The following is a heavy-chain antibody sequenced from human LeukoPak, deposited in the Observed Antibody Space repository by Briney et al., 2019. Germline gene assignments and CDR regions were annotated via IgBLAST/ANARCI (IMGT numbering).Heavy chain of an antibody. CDR1: GFTLSNYS. J-gene: IGHJ4*02. D-gene: IGHD4-17*01. CDR2: ISSSSSYI. V-gene: IGHV3-21*01. Sequence: GGSLRLSCAASGFTLSNYSMNWVRQAPGKGLEWVALISSSSSYIFYADSLKGRFTISRDNAKNSLYLQMNSLRADDTAVYYCARDLAYGDDGLWGQGTLVTVSS. CDR3: ARDLAYGDDGL.